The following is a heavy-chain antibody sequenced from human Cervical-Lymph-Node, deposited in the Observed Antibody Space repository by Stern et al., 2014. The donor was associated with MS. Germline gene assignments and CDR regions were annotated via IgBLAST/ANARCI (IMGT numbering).Heavy chain of an antibody. CDR1: GFTFSSYT. CDR2: ISSSGRYI. J-gene: IGHJ6*02. D-gene: IGHD3-16*01. Sequence: EMQLVESGGGLVKPGGSLRLSCAASGFTFSSYTMNWVRQAPGKGLEWVSYISSSGRYIYYAESLKGRFTISRDNAKNSLYLQMNGLRAEDTAVYYCARENYERGRGYYYGMDVWGQGTTVTVSS. V-gene: IGHV3-21*06. CDR3: ARENYERGRGYYYGMDV.